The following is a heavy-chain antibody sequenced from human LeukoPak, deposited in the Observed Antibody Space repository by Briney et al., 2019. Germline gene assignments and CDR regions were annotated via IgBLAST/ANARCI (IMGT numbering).Heavy chain of an antibody. CDR2: IYYSGYT. Sequence: SETLSLTCTVSGGSISSYYWSWIRQPPGKGLEWIGYIYYSGYTNYNPSLKSRVTISVDTSKNQFSLRLSSVTAADTAVYYCARTTMVRGTYYMDVWGKGTTVTISS. D-gene: IGHD3-10*01. J-gene: IGHJ6*03. V-gene: IGHV4-59*01. CDR1: GGSISSYY. CDR3: ARTTMVRGTYYMDV.